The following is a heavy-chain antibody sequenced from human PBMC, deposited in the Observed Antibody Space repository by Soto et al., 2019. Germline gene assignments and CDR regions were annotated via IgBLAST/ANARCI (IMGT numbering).Heavy chain of an antibody. CDR1: GGAFNNYA. CDR2: MNVDTGGT. Sequence: ASVKVSCKASGGAFNNYAIYWVRQAPGQGLEWMGRMNVDTGGTTYAQKFQGRVTMTRDTSISTAYMEVTNVKSDDTAIYYCARDGNFVLRGYSFGFDFWGQGTRVTVSS. CDR3: ARDGNFVLRGYSFGFDF. D-gene: IGHD5-18*01. V-gene: IGHV1-2*06. J-gene: IGHJ4*02.